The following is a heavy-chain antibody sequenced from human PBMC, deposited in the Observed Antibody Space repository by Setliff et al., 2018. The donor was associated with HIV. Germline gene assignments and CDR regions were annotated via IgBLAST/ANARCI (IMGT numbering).Heavy chain of an antibody. CDR3: ATVRSYGSAYDAFDV. CDR1: GGSIGGYY. J-gene: IGHJ3*01. Sequence: SEPLSLTCTVSGGSIGGYYWSWIRQPPGTGLEWLGCIYSGGSTNYNPSLESRVTISLDTSKNQFALRVTSVTAADTAVYYCATVRSYGSAYDAFDVWGPGTMVTVSS. D-gene: IGHD3-10*01. CDR2: IYSGGST. V-gene: IGHV4-4*08.